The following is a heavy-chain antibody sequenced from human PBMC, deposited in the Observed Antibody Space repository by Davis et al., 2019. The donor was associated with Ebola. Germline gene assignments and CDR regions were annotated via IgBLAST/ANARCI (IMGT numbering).Heavy chain of an antibody. V-gene: IGHV4-59*01. CDR1: DGSISADH. D-gene: IGHD3-3*01. CDR2: NYYSGST. CDR3: ARVIGHYDFWSVSISDYGLDV. J-gene: IGHJ6*02. Sequence: SQTLSLTVTASDGSISADHSSWVPQLPAKALGFIAYNYYSGSTAYNPALKSRLTVSVDTSKNQFSLKLSSVTAADTAVYYWARVIGHYDFWSVSISDYGLDVWGQGTTVTVSS.